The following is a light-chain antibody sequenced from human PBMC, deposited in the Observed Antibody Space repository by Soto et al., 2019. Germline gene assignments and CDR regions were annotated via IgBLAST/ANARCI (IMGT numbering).Light chain of an antibody. Sequence: DIQMTQSPSSLSASVGDRVTITCRASQGISNYLAWYQQKPGKVPKLLIYAASTLQSGVPSRFSGSGSGTDFHLTISRRQPEDDATYYCQKYNSAPRTFGQGTKVEIK. V-gene: IGKV1-27*01. CDR2: AAS. J-gene: IGKJ1*01. CDR1: QGISNY. CDR3: QKYNSAPRT.